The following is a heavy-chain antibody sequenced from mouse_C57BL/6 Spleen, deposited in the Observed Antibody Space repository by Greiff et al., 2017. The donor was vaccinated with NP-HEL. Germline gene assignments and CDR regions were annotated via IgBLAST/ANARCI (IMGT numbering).Heavy chain of an antibody. CDR3: ARSYYGSTHWYFDV. CDR2: IYPGDGDT. V-gene: IGHV1-80*01. Sequence: VKLVESGAELVKPGASVKISCKASGYAFSSYWMNWVKQRPGKGLEWIGQIYPGDGDTNYNGKFKGKATLTADKSSSTAYMQLGSLTSEDSAVYFCARSYYGSTHWYFDVWGTGTTVTVSS. D-gene: IGHD1-1*01. J-gene: IGHJ1*03. CDR1: GYAFSSYW.